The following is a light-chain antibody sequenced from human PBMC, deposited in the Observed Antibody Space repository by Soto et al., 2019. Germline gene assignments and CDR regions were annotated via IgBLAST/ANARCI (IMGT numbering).Light chain of an antibody. CDR3: QQYGVSPRT. CDR1: QSVSSSY. J-gene: IGKJ1*01. V-gene: IGKV3-20*01. Sequence: EIVLTQSPGTLSLSPGERATLSCRASQSVSSSYLAWYQQKPGQAPRLLIYGASSRATGIPDRFSGSGSGTDFTLTISSLEPEDFAVYYCQQYGVSPRTFGQGTKVDI. CDR2: GAS.